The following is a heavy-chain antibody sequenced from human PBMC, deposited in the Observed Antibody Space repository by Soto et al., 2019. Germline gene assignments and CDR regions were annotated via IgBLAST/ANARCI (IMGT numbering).Heavy chain of an antibody. V-gene: IGHV5-51*01. J-gene: IGHJ4*02. D-gene: IGHD3-10*01. CDR1: GYDFSTYW. CDR3: ARFESFQPNMAIDY. Sequence: GESLKISCKGSGYDFSTYWIGWVRQMPGKGLDLMGVIFPRDSDTKYSPSFEGRVILSADTSTDSAYLQWNSLKAPDTGVYYCARFESFQPNMAIDYWGQGTPVTVPQ. CDR2: IFPRDSDT.